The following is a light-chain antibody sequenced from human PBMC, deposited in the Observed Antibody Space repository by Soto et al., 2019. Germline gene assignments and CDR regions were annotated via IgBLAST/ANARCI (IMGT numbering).Light chain of an antibody. V-gene: IGLV2-14*01. CDR1: SSDVADYKY. CDR3: SSYTTNDTHV. CDR2: EVT. Sequence: QSALTQPASVSGSPGQSITISCTGTSSDVADYKYVSWYQQHPGKAPKALIAEVTKRPSGVSDRVSGSKSGNTASLTISGLQAEDEADYYCSSYTTNDTHVFGTGTKVTVL. J-gene: IGLJ1*01.